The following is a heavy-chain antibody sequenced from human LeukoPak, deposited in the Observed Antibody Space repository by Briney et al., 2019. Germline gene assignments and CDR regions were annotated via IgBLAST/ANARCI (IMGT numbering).Heavy chain of an antibody. CDR2: ISGSGGST. V-gene: IGHV3-23*01. CDR1: GFTFSSYA. Sequence: GGALRLSCSAYGFTFSSYAMSWVRQAPGKGLEWVSAISGSGGSTYYADSVKGRSTISRDNSKNTLYLQMNSLRAEDTAVYYCAKDRARYGDYGPLNYWGQGTLVTVSS. CDR3: AKDRARYGDYGPLNY. J-gene: IGHJ4*02. D-gene: IGHD4-17*01.